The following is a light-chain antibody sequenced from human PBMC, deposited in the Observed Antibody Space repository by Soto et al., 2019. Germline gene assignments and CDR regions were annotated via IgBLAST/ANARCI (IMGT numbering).Light chain of an antibody. CDR1: QGISNY. J-gene: IGKJ5*01. V-gene: IGKV1-27*01. Sequence: DIQMAQSPSSLSASVGDRVTITFRASQGISNYLAWYQQKPGKVPKLLIYAASTLQSGVPSRFSGSGSGTDFTLTISSLQPDDFATYFCQQYNTYSTFGQGTRLEIK. CDR3: QQYNTYST. CDR2: AAS.